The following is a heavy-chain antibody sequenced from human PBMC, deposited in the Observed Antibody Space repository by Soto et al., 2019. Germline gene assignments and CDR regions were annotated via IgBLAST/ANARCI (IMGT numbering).Heavy chain of an antibody. CDR3: GRHEGNSNVWPLDY. CDR2: IHYSGST. CDR1: GDSIGTTHSY. Sequence: QVQLLESGPGLVKPSATLSLTCTVSGDSIGTTHSYWAWIRQSPGKGLEWIGKIHYSGSTYYKPSLRSRVNLYVDTSTAQFSLRLTSVTAEDTAVYYCGRHEGNSNVWPLDYWGQGILVTVSS. J-gene: IGHJ4*02. D-gene: IGHD2-2*01. V-gene: IGHV4-39*01.